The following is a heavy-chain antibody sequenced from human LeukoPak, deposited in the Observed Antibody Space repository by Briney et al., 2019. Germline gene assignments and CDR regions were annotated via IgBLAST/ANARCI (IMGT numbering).Heavy chain of an antibody. Sequence: GASVKVSCKASGYTFTSYGISWVRQAPGQGLEWMGWISAYNGNTNYAQKLQGRATMTTDTSTSTAYMELRSLRSDDTAVYYCARVDGDHYYYYYYMDVWGKGTTVTVSS. CDR1: GYTFTSYG. CDR2: ISAYNGNT. D-gene: IGHD4-17*01. CDR3: ARVDGDHYYYYYYMDV. V-gene: IGHV1-18*01. J-gene: IGHJ6*03.